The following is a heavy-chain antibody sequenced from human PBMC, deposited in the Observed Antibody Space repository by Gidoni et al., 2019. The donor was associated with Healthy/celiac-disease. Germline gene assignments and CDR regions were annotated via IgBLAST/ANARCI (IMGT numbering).Heavy chain of an antibody. D-gene: IGHD4-17*01. Sequence: QITLKESGPTLVKPTQTLTLTCTFSGFSLSTSGVGVGWIRQPPGKALEWLALIYWNDDKRYSPSLKSRLTITKDTSKNQVVLTMTNMDPVDTATYYCATYGLIMTTNPSDAFDIWGQGTMVTVSS. CDR1: GFSLSTSGVG. CDR2: IYWNDDK. J-gene: IGHJ3*02. CDR3: ATYGLIMTTNPSDAFDI. V-gene: IGHV2-5*01.